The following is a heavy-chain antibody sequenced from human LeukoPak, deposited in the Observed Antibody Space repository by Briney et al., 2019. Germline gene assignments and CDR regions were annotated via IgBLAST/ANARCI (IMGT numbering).Heavy chain of an antibody. CDR2: INPTGTST. CDR1: GYTFTNNW. Sequence: ASVKVSCKTSGYTFTNNWMHWVRQAPGQGLEWVGVINPTGTSTLYAQNFQGRVTLTRDMSTTTDYMELRSLTSEDTAVYYCARGQYYYGSGSYPFDYWGQGTLVTVSS. CDR3: ARGQYYYGSGSYPFDY. J-gene: IGHJ4*02. V-gene: IGHV1-46*01. D-gene: IGHD3-10*01.